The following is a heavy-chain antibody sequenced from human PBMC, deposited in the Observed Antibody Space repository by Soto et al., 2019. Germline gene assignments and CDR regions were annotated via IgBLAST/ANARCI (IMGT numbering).Heavy chain of an antibody. D-gene: IGHD3-3*01. CDR1: GFTFSSYA. Sequence: GGSLRLSCAASGFTFSSYAMSWVRQAPGKGLEWVSFFSVSGGSTYYADSVKGRFTISRDNSKNTLFLQMNSLRAEDTAVYYCAKIRGITIFGVVNGNWFDPWGQGTLVTVSS. CDR3: AKIRGITIFGVVNGNWFDP. V-gene: IGHV3-23*01. J-gene: IGHJ5*02. CDR2: FSVSGGST.